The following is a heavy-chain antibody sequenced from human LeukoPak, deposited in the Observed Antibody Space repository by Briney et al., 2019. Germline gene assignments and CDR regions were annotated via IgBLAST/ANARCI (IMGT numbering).Heavy chain of an antibody. CDR2: ISYDGSKK. V-gene: IGHV3-33*05. D-gene: IGHD4-17*01. Sequence: GGSLRLSCAASGFIFSNSGMHWVRQAPGKGLEWVAVISYDGSKKYYADSVKGRFTISRDNSKSTLYLQMDSLRAEDTTVYYCTKDSATETTHYYYGMDVWGQGTTVTVSS. CDR1: GFIFSNSG. CDR3: TKDSATETTHYYYGMDV. J-gene: IGHJ6*02.